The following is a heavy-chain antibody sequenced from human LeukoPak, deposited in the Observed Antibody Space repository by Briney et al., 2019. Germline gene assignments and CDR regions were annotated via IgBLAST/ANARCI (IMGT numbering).Heavy chain of an antibody. CDR1: GFTFSHAW. J-gene: IGHJ6*04. CDR2: IKSKTDGGTT. CDR3: TTGPPYYYYGMDV. Sequence: GGSLRLSCGASGFTFSHAWMSWVRQVPGKGLEWVGRIKSKTDGGTTDYAAPVKGRFTISRDDSKNTLYLQMNSLKTEDTAVYYCTTGPPYYYYGMDVWGKGTTVTVSS. V-gene: IGHV3-15*01.